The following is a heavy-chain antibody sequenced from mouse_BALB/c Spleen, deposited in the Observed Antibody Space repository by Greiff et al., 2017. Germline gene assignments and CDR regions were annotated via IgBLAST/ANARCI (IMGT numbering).Heavy chain of an antibody. J-gene: IGHJ4*01. D-gene: IGHD2-14*01. Sequence: EVQGVESGGGLVKPGGSLKLSCAASGFTFSSYAMSWVRQTPEKRLEWVATISSGGSYTYYPDSVKGRFTISRDNAKNTLYLQMSSLRSEDTAMYYCARQEYRYDEGGAMDYWGQGTSVTVSS. CDR2: ISSGGSYT. V-gene: IGHV5-9-3*01. CDR1: GFTFSSYA. CDR3: ARQEYRYDEGGAMDY.